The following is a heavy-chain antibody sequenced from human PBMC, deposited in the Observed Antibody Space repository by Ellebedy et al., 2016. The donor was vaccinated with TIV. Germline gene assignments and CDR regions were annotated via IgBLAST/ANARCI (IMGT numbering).Heavy chain of an antibody. J-gene: IGHJ4*02. CDR2: LYPGDSDT. V-gene: IGHV5-51*01. D-gene: IGHD2-15*01. CDR1: GYSFSSYW. CDR3: ARHKDCSGGSCYCDY. Sequence: KVSCKGSGYSFSSYWIGWARQMPGKGLEWMGILYPGDSDTRYSPSFQGQVTISADKSISTAYLQWSSLKASDTAMYYCARHKDCSGGSCYCDYWGQGTLVTVSS.